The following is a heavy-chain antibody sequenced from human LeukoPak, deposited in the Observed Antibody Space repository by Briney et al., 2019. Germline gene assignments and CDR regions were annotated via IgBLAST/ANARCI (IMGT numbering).Heavy chain of an antibody. V-gene: IGHV3-66*01. Sequence: GRSLRLSCAASGFTVSSNYKSWVRQAPGKGLEWVSVIYSGGSTYYADSVKGRFTISRDNSKNTLYLQMNSLRAEDTAVYYCARERRYYYDSSASIWGQGAMVTVSS. D-gene: IGHD3-22*01. J-gene: IGHJ3*02. CDR3: ARERRYYYDSSASI. CDR1: GFTVSSNY. CDR2: IYSGGST.